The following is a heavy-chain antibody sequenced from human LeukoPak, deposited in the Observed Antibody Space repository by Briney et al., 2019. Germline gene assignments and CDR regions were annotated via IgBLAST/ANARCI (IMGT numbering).Heavy chain of an antibody. D-gene: IGHD2-15*01. J-gene: IGHJ5*02. V-gene: IGHV1-2*04. CDR2: INPNSGGT. CDR1: GYTFTDYY. Sequence: ASVKVSCKASGYTFTDYYIHWVRQAPGQGLEWMGWINPNSGGTNYAQKFQGWVTMTRDTSISTAYMELSRLRSDDTAVYYCARSFGYCSGGSCPGDWFDPWGQGTLVTVSS. CDR3: ARSFGYCSGGSCPGDWFDP.